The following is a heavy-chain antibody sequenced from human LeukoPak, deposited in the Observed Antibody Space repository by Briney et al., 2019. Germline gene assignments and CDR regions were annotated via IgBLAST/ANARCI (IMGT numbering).Heavy chain of an antibody. J-gene: IGHJ4*02. V-gene: IGHV1-69*05. D-gene: IGHD3-9*01. CDR3: ASWRYDILTGFDY. Sequence: SVKVSCKASGGTFSSYAISWVRQAPGQGLEWMGGIIPIFGTANYAQKFQGRVTITTDESTSTAYMEPSSLRSEDMAVYYCASWRYDILTGFDYWGQGTLVTVSS. CDR2: IIPIFGTA. CDR1: GGTFSSYA.